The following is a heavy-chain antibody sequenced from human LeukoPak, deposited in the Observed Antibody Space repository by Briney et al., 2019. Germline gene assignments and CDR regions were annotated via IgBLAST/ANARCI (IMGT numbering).Heavy chain of an antibody. V-gene: IGHV1-8*01. Sequence: ASVKVSCKASGYTFTSYDINWVRHATGQGLEWMGWMSPNSGDTGYAQKFQGRVTMTRGTSISTAFMELTSLKSEDTAVYYCVRGPPNWGFDFWGQGALVTVSS. CDR3: VRGPPNWGFDF. D-gene: IGHD7-27*01. J-gene: IGHJ4*02. CDR1: GYTFTSYD. CDR2: MSPNSGDT.